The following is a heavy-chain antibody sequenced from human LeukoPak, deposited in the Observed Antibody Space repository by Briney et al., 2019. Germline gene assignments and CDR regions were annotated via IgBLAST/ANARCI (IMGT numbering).Heavy chain of an antibody. V-gene: IGHV3-23*01. CDR2: ISSSGSGGNT. CDR1: GVTLSSYA. J-gene: IGHJ2*01. D-gene: IGHD1-26*01. Sequence: GGFLRLSCAASGVTLSSYAMSWARQAPGKGLEWVSGISSSGSGGNTYYADSVKGRFTISRDSSKNTLFLHMNTLRAEDTAIYYCAKDRTAGASYWYFDLWGRGTLVTVSS. CDR3: AKDRTAGASYWYFDL.